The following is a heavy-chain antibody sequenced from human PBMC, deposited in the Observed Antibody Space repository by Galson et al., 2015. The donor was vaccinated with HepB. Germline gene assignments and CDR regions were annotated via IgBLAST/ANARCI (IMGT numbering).Heavy chain of an antibody. CDR1: GFTFSSYA. D-gene: IGHD4-23*01. Sequence: SLRLSCAASGFTFSSYAMHWVRQAPGKGLEWVAVISYDGSNKYYADSVKGRFTISRDNSKNTLYLQMNSLRAEDTAVYYCARGNPVVSSLFYYYYGMDVWGQGTTVTVSS. J-gene: IGHJ6*02. CDR3: ARGNPVVSSLFYYYYGMDV. V-gene: IGHV3-30-3*01. CDR2: ISYDGSNK.